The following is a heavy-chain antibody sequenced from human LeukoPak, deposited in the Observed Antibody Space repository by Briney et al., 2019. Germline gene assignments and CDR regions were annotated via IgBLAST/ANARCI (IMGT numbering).Heavy chain of an antibody. D-gene: IGHD3/OR15-3a*01. CDR3: ARAQDWFHLDY. V-gene: IGHV3-53*01. J-gene: IGHJ4*02. Sequence: PGGSLRLSCAASGFIVSSNYMSWVRQAPGKGLEWVSVIYSGGSTCYADSVKGRFTISRDNSKNTLYLQMNSLRAEDTAVYYCARAQDWFHLDYWGQGTLVTVSS. CDR1: GFIVSSNY. CDR2: IYSGGST.